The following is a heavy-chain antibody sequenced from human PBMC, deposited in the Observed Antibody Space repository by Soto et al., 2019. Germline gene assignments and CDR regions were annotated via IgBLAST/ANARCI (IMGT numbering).Heavy chain of an antibody. V-gene: IGHV3-33*01. CDR3: ARDGYCSGGSCYSVPVFDY. Sequence: QVQLVESGGGVVQPGRSLRLSCAASGFTFGSYGMHWVRQAPGKGLEWLAVIWYDGSNKYYADSVKGRFTISRDNSKNTLYLQMNSLRAEDTAVYYCARDGYCSGGSCYSVPVFDYWGQGTLVTVSS. J-gene: IGHJ4*02. D-gene: IGHD2-15*01. CDR2: IWYDGSNK. CDR1: GFTFGSYG.